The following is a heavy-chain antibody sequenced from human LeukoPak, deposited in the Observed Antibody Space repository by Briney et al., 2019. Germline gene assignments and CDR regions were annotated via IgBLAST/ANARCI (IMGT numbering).Heavy chain of an antibody. CDR3: ARAVLWFGDLDYYYYMDV. D-gene: IGHD3-10*01. CDR2: TYYRSKWYN. CDR1: GDSVSSNSAA. V-gene: IGHV6-1*01. J-gene: IGHJ6*03. Sequence: SQTLSLTCAISGDSVSSNSAAWNWVRQSPARGLEWLGRTYYRSKWYNDYAVSVKSRITINPDTSKNQFSLQLNSVTPEDTAVYYCARAVLWFGDLDYYYYMDVWGKGTTVTVSS.